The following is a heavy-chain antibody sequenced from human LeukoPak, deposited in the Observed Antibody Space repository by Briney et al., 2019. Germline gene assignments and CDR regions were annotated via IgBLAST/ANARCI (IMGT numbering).Heavy chain of an antibody. Sequence: GGSLRLSCAASGFTFSSYSMNWVRQAPGKGLEWVSSISSSSSYIYYADSVKGRFTISRDNAKNPLYLQMNSLRAEDTAVYYCARGWNYGAFDIWGQGTMVTVSS. J-gene: IGHJ3*02. CDR2: ISSSSSYI. D-gene: IGHD1-7*01. CDR3: ARGWNYGAFDI. V-gene: IGHV3-21*01. CDR1: GFTFSSYS.